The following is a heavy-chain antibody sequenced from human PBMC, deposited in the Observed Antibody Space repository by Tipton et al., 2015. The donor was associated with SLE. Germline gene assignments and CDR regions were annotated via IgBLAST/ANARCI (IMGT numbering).Heavy chain of an antibody. CDR3: ARGGGSYFPDY. D-gene: IGHD1-26*01. V-gene: IGHV4-34*01. Sequence: TLSLTCAVYGGSFSGYYWSWIRQPPGKGLEWLGEINHSGSTNYKPALKSRVTMSVDTSKYQISLKLSSVTAADTAVYYCARGGGSYFPDYWGQGTLVTVSS. CDR2: INHSGST. CDR1: GGSFSGYY. J-gene: IGHJ4*02.